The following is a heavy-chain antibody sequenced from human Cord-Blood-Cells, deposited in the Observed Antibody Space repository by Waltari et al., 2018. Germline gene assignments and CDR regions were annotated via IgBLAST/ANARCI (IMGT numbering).Heavy chain of an antibody. Sequence: QVQLQESGPGLVKPSGTLSLTCAVSGGSISSSNWWSGVRQPPGKGLEWIGESYHSGSTNYNPSHTSRVTRSVDKSKNQFSVKLGCVPAADTAVYYCAGGGGRGGYWGQGTLVTVSS. D-gene: IGHD3-10*01. V-gene: IGHV4-4*02. J-gene: IGHJ4*02. CDR1: GGSISSSNW. CDR2: SYHSGST. CDR3: AGGGGRGGY.